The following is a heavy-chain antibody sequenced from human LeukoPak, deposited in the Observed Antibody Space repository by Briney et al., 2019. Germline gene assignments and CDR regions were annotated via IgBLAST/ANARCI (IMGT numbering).Heavy chain of an antibody. CDR2: IRTNRNNYAT. J-gene: IGHJ4*02. CDR1: GFIFNDSA. CDR3: TGRDDYGDY. Sequence: GGSLRLSCAASGFIFNDSAMHWVRQASGKGLEWNGRIRTNRNNYATAYAASVRGRFTISRDDSKNTAFLEMSSLKTEDTAVYYCTGRDDYGDYWGQGIVVTVSS. V-gene: IGHV3-73*01.